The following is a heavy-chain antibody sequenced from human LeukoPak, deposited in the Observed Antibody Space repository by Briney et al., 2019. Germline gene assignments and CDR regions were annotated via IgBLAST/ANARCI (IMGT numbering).Heavy chain of an antibody. CDR1: GFTFRSYS. CDR2: ISSSSSYI. D-gene: IGHD3-22*01. V-gene: IGHV3-21*01. CDR3: ARDRLGYDSSGMDV. J-gene: IGHJ6*02. Sequence: PGGSPRLSCAAPGFTFRSYSLNWVRPAPGKGVELGSSISSSSSYIYYADSVKGRFTISRDNAKNSLYLQMNSLRAEDTAVYYCARDRLGYDSSGMDVWGQGTTVTVSS.